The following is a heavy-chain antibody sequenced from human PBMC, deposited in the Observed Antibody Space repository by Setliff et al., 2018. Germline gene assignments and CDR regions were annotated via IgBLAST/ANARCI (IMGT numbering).Heavy chain of an antibody. CDR2: INPNSGGT. CDR3: ARGRDFWSGYLAY. J-gene: IGHJ4*02. Sequence: GASVKVSCKASGYTFTGYYMHWVRQAPGQGLEWMGWINPNSGGTNYAQKFQGWVTMTRDTSISTAYMELSRLRSDDTAVYYCARGRDFWSGYLAYWGQGTLVTVSS. CDR1: GYTFTGYY. D-gene: IGHD3-3*01. V-gene: IGHV1-2*04.